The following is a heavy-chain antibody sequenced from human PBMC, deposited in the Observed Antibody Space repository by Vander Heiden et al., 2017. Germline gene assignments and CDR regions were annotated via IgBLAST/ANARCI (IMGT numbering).Heavy chain of an antibody. CDR2: INADGSGP. CDR3: ACYSTGSPT. J-gene: IGHJ4*02. Sequence: VQLVESGRALVQPGGSLRLSCAASGFTFSSYFMHWVRQAPGKGPVWVSRINADGSGPTYADSVKGRFTISRDNAKNTLYLQMNSLRAEDTAVYYCACYSTGSPTWGQGTLVTVSS. V-gene: IGHV3-74*01. CDR1: GFTFSSYF. D-gene: IGHD2-8*02.